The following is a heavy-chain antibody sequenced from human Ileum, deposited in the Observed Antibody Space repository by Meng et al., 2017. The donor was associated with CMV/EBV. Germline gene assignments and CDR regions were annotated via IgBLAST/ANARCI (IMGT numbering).Heavy chain of an antibody. CDR2: ITNGSHI. CDR1: GFTFSSLN. J-gene: IGHJ4*02. CDR3: ARYTSTYRDY. V-gene: IGHV3-21*06. Sequence: VRWWGTGAGPAQPVGSLSLAYAVSGFTFSSLNKNRVRHAPGKGREWVSAITNGSHIFYANSVKGRFTISRDNAKNLCFLQIDGLRADDTAVDYCARYTSTYRDYWGQGTLVTVSS. D-gene: IGHD1-26*01.